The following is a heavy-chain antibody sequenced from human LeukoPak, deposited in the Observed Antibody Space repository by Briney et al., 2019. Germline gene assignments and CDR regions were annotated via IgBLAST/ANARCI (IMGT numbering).Heavy chain of an antibody. V-gene: IGHV1-18*01. Sequence: GASVNVSCKASGYTFTSYGISWVRQAPGQGLEWMGWISAYNGNTNYAQKLQGRVTMTTDTSTSTAYMELRSLRSDDTAMYYCARDEVEYYDSSGYGYWGQGTLVTVSS. J-gene: IGHJ4*02. CDR3: ARDEVEYYDSSGYGY. CDR1: GYTFTSYG. D-gene: IGHD3-22*01. CDR2: ISAYNGNT.